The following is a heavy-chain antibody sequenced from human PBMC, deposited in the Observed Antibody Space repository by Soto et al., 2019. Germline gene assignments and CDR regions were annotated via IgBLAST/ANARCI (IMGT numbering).Heavy chain of an antibody. Sequence: LRLSCAASGFTVSTNYMSWVRQAPGKGLEWVSVIYRDGSTYFADSLKGRFTIARDNSKNTLYLQMNSLRVEDTAVYYCARGASSLAPWGQGTLVTVSS. CDR2: IYRDGST. V-gene: IGHV3-53*01. D-gene: IGHD6-6*01. CDR3: ARGASSLAP. CDR1: GFTVSTNY. J-gene: IGHJ5*02.